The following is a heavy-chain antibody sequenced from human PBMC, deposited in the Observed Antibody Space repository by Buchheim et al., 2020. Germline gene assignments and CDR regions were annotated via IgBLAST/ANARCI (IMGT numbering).Heavy chain of an antibody. CDR1: GFTFSSYS. J-gene: IGHJ4*02. Sequence: EVQLVESGGGLVQPGGSLRLSCAASGFTFSSYSMNWVRQAPGKGLEWVSYISSSSTIYYADSVKGRFTISRDNAKNSLYLQMNSLRAEDTAVYYCARASRTTVTTYKDYWGQGTL. CDR3: ARASRTTVTTYKDY. D-gene: IGHD4-17*01. V-gene: IGHV3-48*01. CDR2: ISSSSTI.